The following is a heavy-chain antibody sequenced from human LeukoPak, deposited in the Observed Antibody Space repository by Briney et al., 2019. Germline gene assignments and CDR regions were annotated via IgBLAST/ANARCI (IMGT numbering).Heavy chain of an antibody. CDR2: MYTSGRT. CDR3: ASQTLTDDAFDI. D-gene: IGHD1-20*01. CDR1: GGSVSSGTYY. J-gene: IGHJ3*02. V-gene: IGHV4-61*02. Sequence: TSQTLSLTCTVSGGSVSSGTYYWNWIRQPAEKGLEWNGRMYTSGRTNYNPSLKSRVTISVDTSKNQFSLKLTSVTAADTAVYYCASQTLTDDAFDIWGQGTMVTVSS.